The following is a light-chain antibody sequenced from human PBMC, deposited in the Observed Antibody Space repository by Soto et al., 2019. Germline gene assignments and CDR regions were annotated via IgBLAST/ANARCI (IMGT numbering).Light chain of an antibody. CDR2: DAS. CDR1: QSISSW. V-gene: IGKV1-39*01. CDR3: QQSYSTPIT. Sequence: DIHMTHSRSSLSASVCDRVTITFRASQSISSWLAWYQQKPGKAPKLLIYDASSLESGVPSRFSGSGSGTDFTLTISSLQPEDFATYYCQQSYSTPITFGQGTRLEI. J-gene: IGKJ5*01.